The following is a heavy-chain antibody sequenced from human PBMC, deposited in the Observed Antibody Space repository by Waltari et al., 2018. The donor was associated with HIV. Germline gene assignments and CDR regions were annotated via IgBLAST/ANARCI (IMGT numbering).Heavy chain of an antibody. J-gene: IGHJ6*01. D-gene: IGHD4-17*01. CDR3: ARDSVPSFDYGDYYYYGMDV. CDR2: INHSGSS. Sequence: QVQLQQWGAGLLRPSETLSLTCAVYGGSSRGYYWSWIRQAPGKGLEWIGEINHSGSSNCNPSLKSRVTISVDTSKNQFSLRVRSVTAADTAVYYCARDSVPSFDYGDYYYYGMDVWSRGTTVTVSS. V-gene: IGHV4-34*01. CDR1: GGSSRGYY.